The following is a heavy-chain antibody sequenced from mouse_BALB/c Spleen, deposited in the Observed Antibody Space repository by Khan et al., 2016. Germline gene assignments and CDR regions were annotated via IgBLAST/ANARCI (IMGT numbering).Heavy chain of an antibody. CDR2: IRNKANGYTT. J-gene: IGHJ3*01. CDR1: GFTFTDYY. D-gene: IGHD2-1*01. Sequence: EVELVESGGGLVPPGGSLRLSCAPSGFTFTDYYMSWVRQPPGKALEWLGFIRNKANGYTTEYSASVKGRFTISRDNSQSILYLQMNTLRAEDSATYYCARDPPLYGTAYGGQGTLVTVSA. V-gene: IGHV7-3*02. CDR3: ARDPPLYGTAY.